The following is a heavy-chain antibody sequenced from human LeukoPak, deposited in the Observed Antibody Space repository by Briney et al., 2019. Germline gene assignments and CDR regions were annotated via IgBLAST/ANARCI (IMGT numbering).Heavy chain of an antibody. D-gene: IGHD6-13*01. CDR1: GGSVSSYY. Sequence: PSETLSLTCTVSGGSVSSYYWSWIRQPAEKGLEWIGRIYTSGSTNYNPSLRSRVTMSVDTSKNQFSLKLSSVTAADTAVYYCARTLYSSSFLQNWFDPWGQGTLVTVSS. CDR2: IYTSGST. J-gene: IGHJ5*02. V-gene: IGHV4-4*07. CDR3: ARTLYSSSFLQNWFDP.